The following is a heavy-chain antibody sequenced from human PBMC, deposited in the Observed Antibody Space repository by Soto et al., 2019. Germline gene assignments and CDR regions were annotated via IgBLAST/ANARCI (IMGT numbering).Heavy chain of an antibody. CDR1: GGSFSGYY. CDR2: IYYSGNT. V-gene: IGHV4-34*01. CDR3: ARLEGLATISYYFDF. D-gene: IGHD3-9*01. J-gene: IGHJ4*02. Sequence: SETLSLTCAVYGGSFSGYYWSWIRQPPGKGLEWIGKIYYSGNTYYNPSLKTRVTISLDKSKSQFSLKLNSVTAADSAVYFCARLEGLATISYYFDFWGPGALVTVSS.